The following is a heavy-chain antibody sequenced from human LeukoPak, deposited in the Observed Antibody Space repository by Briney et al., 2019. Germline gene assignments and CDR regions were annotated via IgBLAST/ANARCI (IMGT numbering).Heavy chain of an antibody. D-gene: IGHD3-9*01. CDR3: ARRFADILTGYTYYFDY. Sequence: PETLSLTCTVSGGSISSSSYYWGWIRQPPGKGLEWIGSIYYSGSTYYNPSLKSRVTISVDTSKNQFSLKLSSVTAADTAVYYCARRFADILTGYTYYFDYWGQGTLVTVSS. CDR1: GGSISSSSYY. V-gene: IGHV4-39*01. J-gene: IGHJ4*02. CDR2: IYYSGST.